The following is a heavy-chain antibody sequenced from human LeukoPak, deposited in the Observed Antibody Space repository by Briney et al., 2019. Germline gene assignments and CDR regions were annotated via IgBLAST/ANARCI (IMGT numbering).Heavy chain of an antibody. Sequence: PSETLSLTCTVSGGSISSSSYYWGWIRQPPGKGLEWIGSIYYSGSTYYSPSLNGRVTISVDTSKNQFSLRLSSVTAADTAVYYCVRRVAAAGHFDYWGQGTLVTVSS. V-gene: IGHV4-39*01. CDR3: VRRVAAAGHFDY. D-gene: IGHD6-13*01. CDR1: GGSISSSSYY. J-gene: IGHJ4*02. CDR2: IYYSGST.